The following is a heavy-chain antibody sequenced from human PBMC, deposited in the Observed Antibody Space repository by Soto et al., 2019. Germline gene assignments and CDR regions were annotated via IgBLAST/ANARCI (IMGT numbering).Heavy chain of an antibody. D-gene: IGHD5-12*01. Sequence: SVKVSCKASRGTFSSYAISWVRQAPGQGLEWMGGIIPIFGTANYAQKFQGRVTITADESTSTAYLELSKMRTGVTAGYDWAICAGDIGYDAGEATGYYYYYGIDVWGERYKDTVSS. V-gene: IGHV1-69*13. J-gene: IGHJ6*02. CDR2: IIPIFGTA. CDR1: RGTFSSYA. CDR3: AICAGDIGYDAGEATGYYYYYGIDV.